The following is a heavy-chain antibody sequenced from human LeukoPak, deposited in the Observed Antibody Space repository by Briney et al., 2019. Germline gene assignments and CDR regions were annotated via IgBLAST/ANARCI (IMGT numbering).Heavy chain of an antibody. V-gene: IGHV3-20*04. Sequence: GGSLRLSCAASGFTVHSNYMSWVRQAPGKGLEWVSGIHWNGGGTGYADSVKGRFTISRDNAKNSLYLQMNSLRAEDTALYYCVRDLLVFDSWGQGTLVTVSS. CDR3: VRDLLVFDS. CDR1: GFTVHSNY. J-gene: IGHJ4*02. CDR2: IHWNGGGT. D-gene: IGHD2-15*01.